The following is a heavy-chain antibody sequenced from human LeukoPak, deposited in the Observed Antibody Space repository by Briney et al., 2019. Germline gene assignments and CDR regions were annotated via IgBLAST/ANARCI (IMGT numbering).Heavy chain of an antibody. CDR2: IIPIFGTA. V-gene: IGHV1-69*13. CDR3: ASVSRGHWFDP. D-gene: IGHD3-16*01. J-gene: IGHJ5*02. CDR1: GYSFTTYG. Sequence: SVKVSCETSGYSFTTYGITWVRQAPGQGLEWMGGIIPIFGTANYAQKFQGRVTISADESTSTAYMELSSLRSEDTAVYYCASVSRGHWFDPWGQGTLVTVSS.